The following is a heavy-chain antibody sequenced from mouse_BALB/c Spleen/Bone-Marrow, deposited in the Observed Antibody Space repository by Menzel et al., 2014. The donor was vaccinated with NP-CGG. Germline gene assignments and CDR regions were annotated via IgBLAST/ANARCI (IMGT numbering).Heavy chain of an antibody. CDR2: ISSGSSTI. CDR3: TRKGALITHYYAMDY. D-gene: IGHD2-4*01. CDR1: GFTFSSFG. Sequence: EVKVVESGGGLVQPGGSRKLSCAASGFTFSSFGTHWVRQAPEKGLEWVAYISSGSSTIYYADTVKGRFTISRDNPKNTLFLQMTSLRSEDTAMYYCTRKGALITHYYAMDYWGQGTSVTVSS. J-gene: IGHJ4*01. V-gene: IGHV5-17*02.